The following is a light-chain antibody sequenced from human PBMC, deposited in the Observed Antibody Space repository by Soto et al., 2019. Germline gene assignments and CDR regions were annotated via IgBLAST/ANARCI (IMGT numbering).Light chain of an antibody. CDR3: QQCELYWT. CDR2: KAS. J-gene: IGKJ1*01. Sequence: DIQMTQSLSTLPASVGDRVTITCRASQNISDWLAWYQQKPGKAPKLLIYKASSLESGGPSRFSGSGAGTEFTLTSSSMQPDGFATYFCQQCELYWTFGQGTKVEI. CDR1: QNISDW. V-gene: IGKV1-5*03.